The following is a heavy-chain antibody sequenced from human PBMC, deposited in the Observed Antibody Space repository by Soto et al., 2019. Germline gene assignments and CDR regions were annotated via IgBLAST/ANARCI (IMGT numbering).Heavy chain of an antibody. Sequence: PSETLSLTCTVSGDSISPYYWSWIRQPPGQGLDYIGYIYYTGSTNSNPSLKSRVTISVDTSKNQFSLKLTSVTAADTAVYYCARAPRSGPFDYWGQGTLVTVSS. D-gene: IGHD3-10*01. V-gene: IGHV4-59*08. J-gene: IGHJ4*02. CDR1: GDSISPYY. CDR3: ARAPRSGPFDY. CDR2: IYYTGST.